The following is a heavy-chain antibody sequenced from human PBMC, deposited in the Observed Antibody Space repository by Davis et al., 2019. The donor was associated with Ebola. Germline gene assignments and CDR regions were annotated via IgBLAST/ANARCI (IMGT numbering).Heavy chain of an antibody. V-gene: IGHV1-69*13. CDR1: GGTFSSYT. CDR3: ARHYASGSYYSDYYYGVEV. Sequence: SVKVSCKASGGTFSSYTITWVRQAPGQGLEWMGGIIPIFGTANYAQKFQGRVTITADESTSTAYMELSSLRSEDTAVYYCARHYASGSYYSDYYYGVEVWGQGTTVTVSS. CDR2: IIPIFGTA. J-gene: IGHJ6*02. D-gene: IGHD3-10*01.